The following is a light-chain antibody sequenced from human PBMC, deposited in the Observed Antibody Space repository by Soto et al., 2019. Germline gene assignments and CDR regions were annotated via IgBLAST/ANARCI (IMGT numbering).Light chain of an antibody. CDR2: GAS. V-gene: IGKV3-15*01. J-gene: IGKJ1*01. CDR3: QHYKGT. Sequence: EIVMTQSPATLSVSPGERATLSCRASQSVSSNLAWYQQKPGQAPRLLIYGASTRDTGIPARFSGSGSGTEFTLTISSLQSEDFAVYYCQHYKGTFGQGTKVEIK. CDR1: QSVSSN.